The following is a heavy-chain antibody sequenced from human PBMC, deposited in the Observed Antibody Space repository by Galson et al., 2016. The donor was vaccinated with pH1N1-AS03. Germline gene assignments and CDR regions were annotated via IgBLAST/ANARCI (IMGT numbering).Heavy chain of an antibody. D-gene: IGHD1-26*01. V-gene: IGHV4-39*01. J-gene: IGHJ4*02. CDR1: GGSISSRAYY. CDR3: ARVVGARPSPDY. CDR2: IYDTGRT. Sequence: SETLSLTCTVSGGSISSRAYYWGWIRQPPGKGLEWIGSIYDTGRTTYNPSLKSRVTISGDTSKNQLSLKVTSMTAADTAVYYCARVVGARPSPDYWGQGTLVTVSS.